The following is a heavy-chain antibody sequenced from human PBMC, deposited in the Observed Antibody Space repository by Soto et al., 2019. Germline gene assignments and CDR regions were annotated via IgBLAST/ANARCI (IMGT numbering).Heavy chain of an antibody. Sequence: SETLSLTCSVSGGSISSGYYYWSWIRQPPGKGLEWIGYIYYSGSTYYNPSLKSRVTISVDTSKNQFSLKLSSVTAADTAVYYCARGYYGSGSYYLRYYYYGMDVWGQGTTVTVSS. D-gene: IGHD3-10*01. CDR1: GGSISSGYYY. CDR3: ARGYYGSGSYYLRYYYYGMDV. CDR2: IYYSGST. V-gene: IGHV4-30-4*01. J-gene: IGHJ6*02.